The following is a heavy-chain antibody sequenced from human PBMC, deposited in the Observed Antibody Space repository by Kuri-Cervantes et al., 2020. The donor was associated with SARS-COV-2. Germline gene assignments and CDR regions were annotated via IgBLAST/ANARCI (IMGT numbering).Heavy chain of an antibody. CDR3: ARRLWSGYSFRYYHYMDV. V-gene: IGHV4-34*01. D-gene: IGHD3-3*01. J-gene: IGHJ6*03. Sequence: SQTLSLTCAVYGGSFSGYSWTWIRQPPGKGLEWIGEINHSGSTNYNPSLKSRVTISVDTSKNQISLKLSSVTAADTAVYYCARRLWSGYSFRYYHYMDVWGKGTTVTVSS. CDR1: GGSFSGYS. CDR2: INHSGST.